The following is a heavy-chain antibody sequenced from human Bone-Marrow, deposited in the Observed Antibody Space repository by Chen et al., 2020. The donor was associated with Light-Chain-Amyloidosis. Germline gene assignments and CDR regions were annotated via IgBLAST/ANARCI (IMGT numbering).Heavy chain of an antibody. D-gene: IGHD3-16*01. J-gene: IGHJ5*02. CDR2: INPGNGNT. V-gene: IGHV1-3*01. CDR1: GYTFTNYA. CDR3: ASDSQIWGRNWLDP. Sequence: QVHLVQSGAEVTRPGASLTISCKASGYTFTNYAVHWVRQAPGQGLEWMGWINPGNGNTEYSKTFQGRVAISRDTSATTVYMELSSLTSSDTAVYYCASDSQIWGRNWLDPWGPGTPVTVSS.